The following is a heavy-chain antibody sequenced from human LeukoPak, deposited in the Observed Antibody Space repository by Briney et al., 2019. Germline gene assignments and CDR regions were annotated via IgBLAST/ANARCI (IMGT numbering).Heavy chain of an antibody. CDR2: ISGSGAST. CDR3: ARGDPYFRFCDI. CDR1: GFTFSSYA. Sequence: PGGSLRLSCVASGFTFSSYALNWVRQTPGKGLEWVSTISGSGASTYYADAVRGRFTISRDNSRNTLQLQMNSLRAEDTAVYYCARGDPYFRFCDIWGQGTMVTVSS. J-gene: IGHJ3*02. D-gene: IGHD2-21*02. V-gene: IGHV3-23*01.